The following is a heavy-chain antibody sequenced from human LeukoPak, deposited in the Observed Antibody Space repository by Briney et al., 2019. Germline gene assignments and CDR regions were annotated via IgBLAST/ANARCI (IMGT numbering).Heavy chain of an antibody. Sequence: GASVKVSCKASGYTFTSYGISWVRQAPGQGLEWMGWINPNSGNTGYAQKFQGRVTMTTDTSTSTAYMELRSLRSDDTAVYYCARDFQVVVPAAIVNPFDYWGQGTLVTVSS. CDR3: ARDFQVVVPAAIVNPFDY. J-gene: IGHJ4*02. CDR1: GYTFTSYG. CDR2: INPNSGNT. D-gene: IGHD2-2*01. V-gene: IGHV1-18*01.